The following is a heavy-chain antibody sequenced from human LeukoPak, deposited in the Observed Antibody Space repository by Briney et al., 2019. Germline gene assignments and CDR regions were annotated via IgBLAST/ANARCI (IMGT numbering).Heavy chain of an antibody. CDR1: GGSFSGYY. CDR3: ARGGKTYYDFWSGTPSPWFDP. Sequence: PSETLSLTCAVYGGSFSGYYWSWIRQPPGKGLEWIGEINHSGSTNYNPSLKSRVTISVDTSKNQFSLKLSSVTAADTAVYYCARGGKTYYDFWSGTPSPWFDPWGQGTLVTVSS. J-gene: IGHJ5*02. D-gene: IGHD3-3*01. CDR2: INHSGST. V-gene: IGHV4-34*01.